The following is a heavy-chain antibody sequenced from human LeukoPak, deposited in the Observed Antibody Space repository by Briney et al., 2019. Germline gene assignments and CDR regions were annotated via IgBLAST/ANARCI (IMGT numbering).Heavy chain of an antibody. V-gene: IGHV1-69*04. D-gene: IGHD2-2*02. Sequence: GSSVKVSCKASGGTFSSYAISWVRQAPGQGLEWMGRIIPILGIANYAQKFQGRVTITADKSTSTAYMELSSLRSEDTAVYYCAGSRVVVPAAIHRAHAFDIWGQGTMVTVSS. J-gene: IGHJ3*02. CDR1: GGTFSSYA. CDR2: IIPILGIA. CDR3: AGSRVVVPAAIHRAHAFDI.